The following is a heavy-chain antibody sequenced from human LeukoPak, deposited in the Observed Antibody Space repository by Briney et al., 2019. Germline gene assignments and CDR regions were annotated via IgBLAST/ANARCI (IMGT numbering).Heavy chain of an antibody. J-gene: IGHJ6*03. D-gene: IGHD4/OR15-4a*01. CDR3: ARDTGAYYYYYMDV. V-gene: IGHV4-59*12. Sequence: SETLSLTCTVSGGSISSYYWSWIRQPPGKGLEWIGYIYYSGSTNYNPSLKSRVTMSVDTSKNQFSLKLSSVTAADTAVYYCARDTGAYYYYYMDVWGKGTTVTVSS. CDR2: IYYSGST. CDR1: GGSISSYY.